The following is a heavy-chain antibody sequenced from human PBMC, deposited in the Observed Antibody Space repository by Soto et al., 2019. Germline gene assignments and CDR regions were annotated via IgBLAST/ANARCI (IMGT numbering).Heavy chain of an antibody. V-gene: IGHV3-30*18. D-gene: IGHD5-18*01. Sequence: GGSLRLSCAASGFTFSSYGMHWVRQAPGKGLEWVAVISYDGSNKYYADSVKGRFTISRDNSKNTLYLQMNSLRAEDTAVYYCAKGRPGPLGLRGYSYGFDYWGQGTLVTVSS. J-gene: IGHJ4*02. CDR3: AKGRPGPLGLRGYSYGFDY. CDR2: ISYDGSNK. CDR1: GFTFSSYG.